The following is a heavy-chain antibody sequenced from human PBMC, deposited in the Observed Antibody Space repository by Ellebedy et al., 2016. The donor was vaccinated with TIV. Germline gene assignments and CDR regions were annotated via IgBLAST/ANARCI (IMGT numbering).Heavy chain of an antibody. Sequence: ASVKVSXXASGYTFTSYGISWVRQAPGQGLEWMGWISAYNGNTNYAQKLQGRVTMTTDTSTSTAYMELSSLRSEDTAVYYCASSSSGWYYFDYWGQGTLVTVSS. J-gene: IGHJ4*02. D-gene: IGHD6-19*01. V-gene: IGHV1-18*04. CDR1: GYTFTSYG. CDR2: ISAYNGNT. CDR3: ASSSSGWYYFDY.